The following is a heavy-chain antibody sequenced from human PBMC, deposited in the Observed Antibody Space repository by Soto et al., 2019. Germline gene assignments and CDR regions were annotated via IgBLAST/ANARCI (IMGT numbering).Heavy chain of an antibody. J-gene: IGHJ6*02. CDR1: GGSLGGVY. V-gene: IGHV4-34*01. D-gene: IGHD5-18*01. CDR2: INHSGST. CDR3: AGGPGYSYGYSVYYYYYGMDV. Sequence: SETLSLTCVVYGGSLGGVYWTWIRQPPGKGLEWIGEINHSGSTNYSPSLESRVTISLDTSNNQFSLKLSSVTAANTAVYYCAGGPGYSYGYSVYYYYYGMDVWGQGTTVTVSS.